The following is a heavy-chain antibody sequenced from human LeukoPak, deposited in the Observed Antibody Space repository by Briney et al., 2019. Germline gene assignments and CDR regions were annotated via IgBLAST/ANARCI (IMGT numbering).Heavy chain of an antibody. D-gene: IGHD3-22*01. CDR2: ISYDGSNK. CDR3: ARGNQGPNYYDSSGYYY. Sequence: GGSLRLSCAASGFTFSSYAMHWVRQAPGKGLEWVAVISYDGSNKYYADSVKGRFTISRDNSKNTLYLQMNSLRAEDTAVYYCARGNQGPNYYDSSGYYYWGQGTLVTVSS. J-gene: IGHJ4*02. CDR1: GFTFSSYA. V-gene: IGHV3-30*04.